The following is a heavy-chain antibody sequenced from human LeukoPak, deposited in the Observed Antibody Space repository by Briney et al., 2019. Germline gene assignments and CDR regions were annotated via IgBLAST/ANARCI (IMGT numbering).Heavy chain of an antibody. V-gene: IGHV3-23*01. Sequence: GGSLRLSCAASVFTFSSYAMSWVRQAPGKGLEWVSAISGSGGSTYYADSVKGRFTISSNNSKNTLYLPMNSLRAEDTAVYYCAKLFWVWDTPGYGDSLNWFDPWGQGTLVTVSS. J-gene: IGHJ5*02. D-gene: IGHD2-21*02. CDR3: AKLFWVWDTPGYGDSLNWFDP. CDR2: ISGSGGST. CDR1: VFTFSSYA.